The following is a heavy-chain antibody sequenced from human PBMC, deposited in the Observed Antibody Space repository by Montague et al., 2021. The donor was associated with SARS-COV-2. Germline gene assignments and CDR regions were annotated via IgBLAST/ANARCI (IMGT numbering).Heavy chain of an antibody. J-gene: IGHJ2*01. CDR2: IYSSGST. D-gene: IGHD5-18*01. CDR3: ARDPGYTSFTRWYFDL. Sequence: TLSLTCSVSGGSINTGGYYWNWIRQSAGKGLEWIVRIYSSGSTNSSPSLKSRVTISLATSKNQFSLWLSSVTAADTAVYSCARDPGYTSFTRWYFDLWGPGTLVTVSS. CDR1: GGSINTGGYY. V-gene: IGHV4-61*02.